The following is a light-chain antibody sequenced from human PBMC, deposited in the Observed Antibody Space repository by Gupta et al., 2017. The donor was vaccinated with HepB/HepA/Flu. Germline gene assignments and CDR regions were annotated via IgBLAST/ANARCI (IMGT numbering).Light chain of an antibody. J-gene: IGKJ2*01. V-gene: IGKV4-1*01. CDR3: QQYFITPYT. CDR2: WAS. CDR1: QSVLYSSNNKNY. Sequence: DIVMNQSPNSLAVSLGERATINCRSSQSVLYSSNNKNYLAWYQQKPGQPPNLLIYWASTRESGVPDRFIGSGSGTDFTLTISSLQAEDVAVYYCQQYFITPYTFGQGTKLEIK.